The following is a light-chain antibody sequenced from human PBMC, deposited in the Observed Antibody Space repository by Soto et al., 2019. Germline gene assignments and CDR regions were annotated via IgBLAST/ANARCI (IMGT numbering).Light chain of an antibody. J-gene: IGKJ4*01. Sequence: EIVLTQSPDSLSLSPGDRATLSCRASQSVGGHLAWYQQRPGQAPRLLIFDTSVTATGIPARFSGSGSGTDLTLTITSLEPEDSAVYYCQQRHIWPLTFGGGTRLGIK. V-gene: IGKV3-11*01. CDR1: QSVGGH. CDR2: DTS. CDR3: QQRHIWPLT.